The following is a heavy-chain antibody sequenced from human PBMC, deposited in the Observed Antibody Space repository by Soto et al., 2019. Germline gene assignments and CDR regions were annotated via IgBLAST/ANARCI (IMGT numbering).Heavy chain of an antibody. V-gene: IGHV4-38-2*02. J-gene: IGHJ4*02. D-gene: IGHD3-22*01. CDR2: TYHSGTT. CDR1: CYSIISGYF. CDR3: VRDHYDSSGSIYDY. Sequence: PSETLSLTCAFSCYSIISGYFWCWIRQPPGKGLEWIGSTYHSGTTYYNPSLKSRVTISLDTSKNQFFLKLNSVTAADTALYYCVRDHYDSSGSIYDYWGQGTLVTVSS.